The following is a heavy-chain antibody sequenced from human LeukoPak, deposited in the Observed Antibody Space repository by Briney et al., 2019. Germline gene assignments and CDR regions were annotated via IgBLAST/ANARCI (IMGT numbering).Heavy chain of an antibody. J-gene: IGHJ4*02. CDR1: GFTFSDYE. D-gene: IGHD1-26*01. Sequence: GGSLRLSCASTGFTFSDYEIIWVREAPGKALEWVSYISSRDRTTYYADSVTGRFTISRDNAKNSLYLQMNSLRAEDTAVYYCARYSGTFSNSYFDCWGQGTLVTVSS. CDR3: ARYSGTFSNSYFDC. CDR2: ISSRDRTT. V-gene: IGHV3-48*03.